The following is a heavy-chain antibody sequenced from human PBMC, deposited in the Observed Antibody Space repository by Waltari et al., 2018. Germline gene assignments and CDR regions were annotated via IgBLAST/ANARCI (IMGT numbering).Heavy chain of an antibody. V-gene: IGHV4-59*01. Sequence: QVQLQESGPGLVKPSETLSLTCTVSGGSISSYYWSWIRQPPGKGLEWIGYIYYRGSTNDNPSRKLGVARSVDTSKNQFSLKLSSGTAADTAVYYCARGGTVRDFWSGYYTTTHYGMDVWGQGTTVTVSS. D-gene: IGHD3-3*01. CDR1: GGSISSYY. CDR2: IYYRGST. J-gene: IGHJ6*02. CDR3: ARGGTVRDFWSGYYTTTHYGMDV.